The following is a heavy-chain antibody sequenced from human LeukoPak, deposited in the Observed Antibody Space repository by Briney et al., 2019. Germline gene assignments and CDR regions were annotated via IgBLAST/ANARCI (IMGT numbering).Heavy chain of an antibody. V-gene: IGHV1-18*01. D-gene: IGHD2-21*02. Sequence: GASVKVSCKASGYTFNKYVITWVRQAPGQGLEWMGWISADNGDTNYAQKLQGRVTMTTDTSTSTAYMELRSLRSDDTAVYYCARKSKVTAMVYYYYYMDVWGKGTRVPFS. CDR2: ISADNGDT. J-gene: IGHJ6*03. CDR3: ARKSKVTAMVYYYYYMDV. CDR1: GYTFNKYV.